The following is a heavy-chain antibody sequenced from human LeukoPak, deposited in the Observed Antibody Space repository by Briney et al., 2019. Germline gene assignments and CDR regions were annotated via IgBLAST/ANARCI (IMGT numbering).Heavy chain of an antibody. CDR2: IYYSGST. D-gene: IGHD4-17*01. J-gene: IGHJ3*02. Sequence: SETLSLTCIVSGGSISSYYWSWIRQPPGKGLEWIGYIYYSGSTNYKPSLKSRVTISVATPKNQFSLKLSSVTAADTAVYYCARSRRDGDYLFNAFDIWGQGTMVTVSS. CDR3: ARSRRDGDYLFNAFDI. CDR1: GGSISSYY. V-gene: IGHV4-59*01.